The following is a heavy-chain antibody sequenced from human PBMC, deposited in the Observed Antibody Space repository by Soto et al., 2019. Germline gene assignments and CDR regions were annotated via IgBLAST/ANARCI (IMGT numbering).Heavy chain of an antibody. V-gene: IGHV3-72*01. CDR3: ARSGITGNWGLGMDV. CDR1: GFTFSDHY. D-gene: IGHD1-20*01. Sequence: GGSLRLSCAASGFTFSDHYMDWVRQAPGKGLEWVGRTRNKANSYTTEYAASVKGRFTISRDDSKNSLYLQMNSLKTEDTAVYYCARSGITGNWGLGMDVWGQGTTVTVSS. J-gene: IGHJ6*02. CDR2: TRNKANSYTT.